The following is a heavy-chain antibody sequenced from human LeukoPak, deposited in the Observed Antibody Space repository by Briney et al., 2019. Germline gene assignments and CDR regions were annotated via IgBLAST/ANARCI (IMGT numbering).Heavy chain of an antibody. V-gene: IGHV3-48*03. J-gene: IGHJ4*02. D-gene: IGHD3-10*01. Sequence: GGSLRLSCAASGFTFSSFEMIWVRQAPGKGLEWVSYITGSGSVTYYADSVKGRFTISRDNAKNSLYLQMNSLRAEDTAVYYCARSMVRGVSPFDYWGQGTLVTVSS. CDR3: ARSMVRGVSPFDY. CDR2: ITGSGSVT. CDR1: GFTFSSFE.